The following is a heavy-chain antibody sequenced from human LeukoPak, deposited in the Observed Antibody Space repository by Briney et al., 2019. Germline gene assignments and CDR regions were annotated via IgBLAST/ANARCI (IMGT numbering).Heavy chain of an antibody. CDR2: IQYSGNS. D-gene: IGHD3-10*01. CDR1: GGSISTYY. V-gene: IGHV4-59*01. J-gene: IGHJ5*02. Sequence: SETLSLTCTVSGGSISTYYWTWIRQPPGKGLEWIGYIQYSGNSYYNLALKSRVTISLDTSKNQFSLKLSSVTAADTAVYYCARAALGFGETNWFDPWGQGTLVTVSS. CDR3: ARAALGFGETNWFDP.